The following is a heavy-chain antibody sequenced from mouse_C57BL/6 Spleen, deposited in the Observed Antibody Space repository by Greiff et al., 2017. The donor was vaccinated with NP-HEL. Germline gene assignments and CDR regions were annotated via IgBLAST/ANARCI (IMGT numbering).Heavy chain of an antibody. V-gene: IGHV1-50*01. CDR3: ARETLPGY. CDR2: IDPSDSYT. CDR1: GYTFTSYW. J-gene: IGHJ2*01. Sequence: QVQLQQPGAELVKPGASVKLSCKASGYTFTSYWMQWVKQRPGQGLEWIGEIDPSDSYTNYNQKFKGKATLTVDTSSSTAYMQLSSLTSEDSAVYYCARETLPGYWGQGTTLTVSS.